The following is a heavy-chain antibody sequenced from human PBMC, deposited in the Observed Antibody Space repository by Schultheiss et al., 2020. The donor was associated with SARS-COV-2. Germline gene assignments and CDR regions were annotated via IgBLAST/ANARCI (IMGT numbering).Heavy chain of an antibody. Sequence: GGSLRLSCAASGFTFSSYWMSWVRQAPGKGLEWVAVISYDGSNKYYADSVKGRFTISRDNSKNTLYLQMNSLRAEDTAVYYCAKDAYGDAVFDYWGQGTLVTVSS. V-gene: IGHV3-30*18. J-gene: IGHJ4*02. CDR3: AKDAYGDAVFDY. D-gene: IGHD4-17*01. CDR2: ISYDGSNK. CDR1: GFTFSSYW.